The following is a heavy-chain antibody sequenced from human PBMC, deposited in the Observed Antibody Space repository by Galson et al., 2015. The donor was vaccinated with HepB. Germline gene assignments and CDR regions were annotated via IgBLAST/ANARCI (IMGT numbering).Heavy chain of an antibody. CDR3: AKDRVSGWSFFDS. Sequence: SLRLSCAASGFTFASYAMNWVRQAPGKGLEWASSISSSGGTRYYTDSVKGRFTISRDNSKNTLYLQMNNLRADDTAVYYCAKDRVSGWSFFDSWGQGTLVTVSS. CDR1: GFTFASYA. D-gene: IGHD6-19*01. J-gene: IGHJ4*02. V-gene: IGHV3-23*01. CDR2: ISSSGGTR.